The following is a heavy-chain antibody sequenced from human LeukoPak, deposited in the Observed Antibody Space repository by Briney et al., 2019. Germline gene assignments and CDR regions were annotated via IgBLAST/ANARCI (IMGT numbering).Heavy chain of an antibody. J-gene: IGHJ4*01. Sequence: SETLSLTCNVSGVSISSSSYYWGWLRQPPGKGLEWIGSIYSSGSTYYNSSLKSRVTISIDTSKNQVSLEMSSVTAADTAVYYCAKSGGYGLIDYWGQGTLVTVSS. V-gene: IGHV4-39*01. CDR1: GVSISSSSYY. D-gene: IGHD6-25*01. CDR3: AKSGGYGLIDY. CDR2: IYSSGST.